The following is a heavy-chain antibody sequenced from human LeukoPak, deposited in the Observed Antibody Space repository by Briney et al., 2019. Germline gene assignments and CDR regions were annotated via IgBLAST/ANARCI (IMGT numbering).Heavy chain of an antibody. Sequence: PSETLSLTCAVYGGSFSGYYWSWIRQPPGKGLEWIGEINHSGSTNYNPSLKSRLTVSVDTSKNQFSLKLRSVTAADTAVYYCARGKVGAPTDYWGQGTLVTVSS. CDR2: INHSGST. J-gene: IGHJ4*02. V-gene: IGHV4-34*01. CDR1: GGSFSGYY. D-gene: IGHD1-26*01. CDR3: ARGKVGAPTDY.